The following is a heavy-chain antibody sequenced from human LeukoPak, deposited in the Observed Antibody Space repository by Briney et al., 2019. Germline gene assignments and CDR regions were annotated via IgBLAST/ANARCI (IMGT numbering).Heavy chain of an antibody. CDR3: ARRTASDAFDI. CDR2: IYYSGRT. CDR1: GGSISNSNYY. D-gene: IGHD2-21*02. Sequence: SETLSLTCTVSGGSISNSNYYWGWIRQPPGKGLEWIGSIYYSGRTYYSPSLKSRVTISVDTSKNQFSLKLRSVTAADTAVYYCARRTASDAFDIWGQGTMVTVSS. J-gene: IGHJ3*02. V-gene: IGHV4-39*01.